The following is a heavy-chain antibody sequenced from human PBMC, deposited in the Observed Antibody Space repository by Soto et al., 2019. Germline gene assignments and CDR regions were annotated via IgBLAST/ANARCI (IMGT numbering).Heavy chain of an antibody. V-gene: IGHV4-61*01. J-gene: IGHJ4*02. D-gene: IGHD7-27*01. Sequence: SETLSLTCSVSGGSVRTGSYHWSWIRQPPGKGLEWIGFIPNNGSPDYNPSLKSRVVVSIDRSKDQFSLKVNSVTAADTAVYFCARIGWGGDSWGQGTLVTVSS. CDR1: GGSVRTGSYH. CDR2: IPNNGSP. CDR3: ARIGWGGDS.